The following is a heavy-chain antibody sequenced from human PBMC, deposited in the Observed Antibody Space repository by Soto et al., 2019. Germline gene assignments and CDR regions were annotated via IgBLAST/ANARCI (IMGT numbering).Heavy chain of an antibody. CDR3: ARVRFLEWLMVIRAEYYFDY. CDR2: ISSSSSYT. D-gene: IGHD3-3*01. CDR1: GFTFSDYY. J-gene: IGHJ4*02. Sequence: QVQLVESGGGLVKPGGSLRLSCAASGFTFSDYYMSWIRQAPGKGLEWVSYISSSSSYTNYADSVKGRFTISRDNAKNSLYLQMNSLSAEDTAVYYCARVRFLEWLMVIRAEYYFDYWGQGTLVTVSS. V-gene: IGHV3-11*06.